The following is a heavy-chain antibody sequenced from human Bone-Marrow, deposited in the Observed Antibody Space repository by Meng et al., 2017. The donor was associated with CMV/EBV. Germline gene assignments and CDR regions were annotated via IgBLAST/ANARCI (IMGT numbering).Heavy chain of an antibody. CDR1: GFTFSSYW. CDR3: ARDQYRGGASFDY. Sequence: GESLKLSCAPSGFTFSSYWMSWVRQAPGKGLEWVANIKQDGSEKYYVDSVKGRFTISRDNAKNSLYLQMNSLRAEDTAVYYCARDQYRGGASFDYWGQGTLVTVSS. J-gene: IGHJ4*02. D-gene: IGHD1-26*01. CDR2: IKQDGSEK. V-gene: IGHV3-7*01.